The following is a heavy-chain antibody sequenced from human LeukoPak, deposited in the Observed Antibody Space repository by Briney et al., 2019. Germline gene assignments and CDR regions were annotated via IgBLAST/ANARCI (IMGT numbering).Heavy chain of an antibody. V-gene: IGHV3-33*01. CDR2: IWYDGSNK. Sequence: QPGGSLRLSCAAPGFTFSSYGMHWVRQAPGKGLEWVAVIWYDGSNKYYADSVKGRFTISRDNSKNTLYLQMNSLRAEDTAVYYCARELKDYDILTGWSLGPWGQGTLVTVSS. D-gene: IGHD3-9*01. CDR1: GFTFSSYG. J-gene: IGHJ5*02. CDR3: ARELKDYDILTGWSLGP.